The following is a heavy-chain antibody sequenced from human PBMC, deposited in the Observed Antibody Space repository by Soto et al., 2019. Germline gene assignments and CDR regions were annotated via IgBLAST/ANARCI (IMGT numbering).Heavy chain of an antibody. CDR3: ARGYCSSTSCPKYNRFDP. Sequence: QVQLVQSGAEVKKPGSSVKVSCKASGGTFSSYTISWVRQAPGQGLEWMGRIIPILGIANYAQKFQGRVTIHADKSTNTAYMELSRLRSEDTAVYYCARGYCSSTSCPKYNRFDPWGQGTLVTVSS. J-gene: IGHJ5*02. CDR2: IIPILGIA. CDR1: GGTFSSYT. V-gene: IGHV1-69*02. D-gene: IGHD2-2*01.